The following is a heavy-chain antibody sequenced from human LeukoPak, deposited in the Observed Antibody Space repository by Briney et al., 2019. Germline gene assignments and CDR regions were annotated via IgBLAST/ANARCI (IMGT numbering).Heavy chain of an antibody. V-gene: IGHV3-48*03. CDR1: GFTFSSYE. J-gene: IGHJ6*04. CDR2: ISSSGSTI. D-gene: IGHD3-10*02. Sequence: GGSLRLSCAASGFTFSSYEMNWVRQAPGKGLEWVSYISSSGSTIYYADSVKGRFTISRDNAKNSLYLQMSSLRAEDTTVYYCAELGITMIGGVWGKGTTVTISS. CDR3: AELGITMIGGV.